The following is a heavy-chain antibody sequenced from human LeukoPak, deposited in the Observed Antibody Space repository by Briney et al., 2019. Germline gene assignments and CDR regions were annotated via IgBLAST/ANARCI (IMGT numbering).Heavy chain of an antibody. CDR1: GFTFSSYA. CDR3: ASPGRGWRSTVLTPYYFDY. Sequence: GGSLRLSCAASGFTFSSYAMSWVRQAPGKGLEWVSTISGSGGSTYYADSVKGRFTISRDNSKNTLYLQMNSLRAEDTAVYYCASPGRGWRSTVLTPYYFDYWGQGTLVTVSS. V-gene: IGHV3-23*01. D-gene: IGHD4-23*01. CDR2: ISGSGGST. J-gene: IGHJ4*02.